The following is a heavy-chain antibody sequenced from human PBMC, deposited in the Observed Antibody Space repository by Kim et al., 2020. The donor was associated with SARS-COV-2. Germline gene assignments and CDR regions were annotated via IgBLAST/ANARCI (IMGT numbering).Heavy chain of an antibody. Sequence: GGSLRLSCAASGFTFSSYDMNWVRQAPGKGLEWVSSISSASSYIYYADSVKGRFTISRDNAKNSLYLQMNSLRAEDTAVYYCVRELGSSGWFDNWGQGTLVTVSS. J-gene: IGHJ4*02. CDR3: VRELGSSGWFDN. CDR1: GFTFSSYD. V-gene: IGHV3-21*01. CDR2: ISSASSYI. D-gene: IGHD6-19*01.